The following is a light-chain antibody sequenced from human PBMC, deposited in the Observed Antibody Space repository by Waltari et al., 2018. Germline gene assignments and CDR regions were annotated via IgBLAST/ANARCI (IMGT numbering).Light chain of an antibody. CDR2: WAS. CDR1: QSVWHSFNNNNC. J-gene: IGKJ4*01. CDR3: QQYYSSPPT. V-gene: IGKV4-1*01. Sequence: DIVMTQSPDSLAVSLGERATINCKSSQSVWHSFNNNNCLAWYQQKPGQPPKLVIYWASTRESGVPDRFSGSGSGTDFTLTISSLQAEDVAVYYCQQYYSSPPTFGGGTKVEIK.